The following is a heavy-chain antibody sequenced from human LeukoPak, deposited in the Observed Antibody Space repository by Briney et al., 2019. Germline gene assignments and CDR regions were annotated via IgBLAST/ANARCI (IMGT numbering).Heavy chain of an antibody. CDR1: GFTVSSNY. V-gene: IGHV3-53*04. D-gene: IGHD3-22*01. CDR3: ARGLYDSSGCDAFDI. Sequence: GGSLRLSCAASGFTVSSNYMSWVRQAPGKGLEWVSVIYSGGSTYYADSVKGRFTISRHNSKNTLYLQMNSLRAEDTAVYYCARGLYDSSGCDAFDIWGQGTMVTVSS. CDR2: IYSGGST. J-gene: IGHJ3*02.